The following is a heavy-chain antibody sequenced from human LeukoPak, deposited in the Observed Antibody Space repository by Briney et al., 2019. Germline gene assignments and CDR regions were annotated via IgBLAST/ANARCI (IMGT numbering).Heavy chain of an antibody. V-gene: IGHV3-48*03. CDR3: ARALAVAGTFDY. Sequence: GGSLRLSCAVSGCTFSSYEMNWVRQAPGKGLEWVSYISSSGSTIYYADSVKGRFTISRDNAKNSLYLQMNSLRAEDTAVYYCARALAVAGTFDYWGQGTLVTVSS. CDR2: ISSSGSTI. CDR1: GCTFSSYE. D-gene: IGHD6-19*01. J-gene: IGHJ4*02.